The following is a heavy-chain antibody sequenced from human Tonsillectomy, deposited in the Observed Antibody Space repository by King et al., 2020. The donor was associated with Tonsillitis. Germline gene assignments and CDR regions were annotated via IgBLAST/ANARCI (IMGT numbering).Heavy chain of an antibody. CDR2: IYWNDDK. J-gene: IGHJ4*02. CDR3: ALTTRYYVSSGYYGVVDY. V-gene: IGHV2-5*01. D-gene: IGHD3-22*01. Sequence: ITLKESGPTLVKPTQTLTLTCTFSGFSLSTSGVGVGWIRQPPGKALEWLALIYWNDDKRYSPSLKSRLTITKDTSKNQVVLTMTNMDPVDTATYYCALTTRYYVSSGYYGVVDYWGRGTLVTVPS. CDR1: GFSLSTSGVG.